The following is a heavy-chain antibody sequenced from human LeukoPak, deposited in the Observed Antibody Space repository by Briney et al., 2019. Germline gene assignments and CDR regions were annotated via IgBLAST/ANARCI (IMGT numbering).Heavy chain of an antibody. V-gene: IGHV3-23*01. Sequence: PGGSLGLSCAASGLTFSNYAMSWVRQAPGKGLEWVSVISGSGGSTYYADSVKDRFTISRDNSKNTLYLQMNSLRAEDTAVYYCAKRDNRGWYYFDSWGQGTLVTVSS. J-gene: IGHJ4*02. D-gene: IGHD6-19*01. CDR2: ISGSGGST. CDR1: GLTFSNYA. CDR3: AKRDNRGWYYFDS.